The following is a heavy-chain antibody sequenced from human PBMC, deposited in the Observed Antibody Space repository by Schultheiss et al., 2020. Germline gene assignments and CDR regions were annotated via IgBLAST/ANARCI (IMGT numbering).Heavy chain of an antibody. CDR1: GFTVSSNH. V-gene: IGHV3-66*01. D-gene: IGHD6-19*01. Sequence: CGSLRLSCAASGFTVSSNHMSWVRQAPGKGPEWVSIIYSGDSTNYAVSVKGRFTISRDNSKNTVYLQMNSLRAEDTAVYYCVRDLRWHSSGWTDHWGQGTVVTVSS. CDR2: IYSGDST. CDR3: VRDLRWHSSGWTDH. J-gene: IGHJ4*02.